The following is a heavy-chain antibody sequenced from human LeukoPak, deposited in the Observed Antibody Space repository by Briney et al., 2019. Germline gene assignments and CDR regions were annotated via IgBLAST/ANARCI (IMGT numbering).Heavy chain of an antibody. Sequence: PGGSLRLSCAASGLTFSNYAMNWVRQAPGKGLEWVSVIGGDDATYYTDSVKGRFTISRDNSKNTLSLQMNSLRPEDTAVYYCAKDDSGGYFPDFWGQGTLVTVSS. CDR1: GLTFSNYA. D-gene: IGHD3-22*01. V-gene: IGHV3-23*01. J-gene: IGHJ4*02. CDR2: IGGDDAT. CDR3: AKDDSGGYFPDF.